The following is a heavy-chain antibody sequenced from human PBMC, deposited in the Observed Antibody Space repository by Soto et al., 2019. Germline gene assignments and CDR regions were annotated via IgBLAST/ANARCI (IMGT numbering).Heavy chain of an antibody. D-gene: IGHD3-10*01. CDR2: IYYSGST. CDR3: ARAVLLWFGELSSAYFVY. J-gene: IGHJ4*02. CDR1: GGSISSYY. V-gene: IGHV4-59*12. Sequence: LSPTCTVSGGSISSYYWSWIRQPPGKGLERIGYIYYSGSTNYNPSLTSRVTISVDTSKNQFSLKLSSVTAADAAVYYCARAVLLWFGELSSAYFVYWGQGTLVTVS.